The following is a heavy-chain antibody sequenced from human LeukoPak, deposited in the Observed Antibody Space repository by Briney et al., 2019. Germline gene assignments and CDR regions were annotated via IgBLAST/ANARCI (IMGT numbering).Heavy chain of an antibody. Sequence: QPGGSLRLSCAASGFTVNSNYMSWVRQAPGKGLERVSVIYSGGSTYYADSVKGRFTISRDNSKNTLYLQMNSLRAEDTAVYYCARSQGYQLPFDYWGQGTLVTVSS. V-gene: IGHV3-53*01. CDR3: ARSQGYQLPFDY. D-gene: IGHD2-2*01. CDR2: IYSGGST. CDR1: GFTVNSNY. J-gene: IGHJ4*02.